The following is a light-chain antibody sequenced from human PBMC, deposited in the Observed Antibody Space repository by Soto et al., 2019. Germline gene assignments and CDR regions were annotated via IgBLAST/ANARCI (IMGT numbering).Light chain of an antibody. CDR3: QQYNNLPLT. V-gene: IGKV1-33*01. Sequence: DIQMTQSPSSLSPSVGDRVTITCQASQDIYTYLNWYQQKPGKAPNLLIYDASNLETGVPSRFSGSGSGTDFTLTISRLQPEDVATYYCQQYNNLPLTFGGGTKVDIK. J-gene: IGKJ4*01. CDR2: DAS. CDR1: QDIYTY.